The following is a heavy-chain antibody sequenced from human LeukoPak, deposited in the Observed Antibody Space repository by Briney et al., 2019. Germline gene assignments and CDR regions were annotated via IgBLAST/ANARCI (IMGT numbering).Heavy chain of an antibody. D-gene: IGHD1-26*01. CDR2: ISYDGSNK. CDR1: GFTFSSYA. Sequence: GGSLRLSCAASGFTFSSYAMHWVRQAPGKGLEWVAVISYDGSNKYYADSVKGRFTISRDNSKNTLYLQMNSLRAEDTAVYYCARVSGATTVYYYYMDVWGKGTAVTVSS. V-gene: IGHV3-30*04. J-gene: IGHJ6*03. CDR3: ARVSGATTVYYYYMDV.